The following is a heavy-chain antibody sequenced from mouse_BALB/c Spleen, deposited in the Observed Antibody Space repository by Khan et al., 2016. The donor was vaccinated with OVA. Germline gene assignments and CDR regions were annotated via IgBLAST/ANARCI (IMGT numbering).Heavy chain of an antibody. V-gene: IGHV1-18*01. D-gene: IGHD3-3*01. CDR3: TRDAGRY. Sequence: EVQLQQSGPELVKPGASVKISCKTSGYTFPEYTVHWVKQSLGKSLDWIGVINPKNGGTAYNQKFKGKATLTVDKSSSTAYMEFRSLTSEDSVVYSWTRDAGRYWGQGTSVTVAS. J-gene: IGHJ4*01. CDR1: GYTFPEYT. CDR2: INPKNGGT.